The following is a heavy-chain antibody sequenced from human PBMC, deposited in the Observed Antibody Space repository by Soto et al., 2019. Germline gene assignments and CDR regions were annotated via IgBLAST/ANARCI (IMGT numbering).Heavy chain of an antibody. J-gene: IGHJ4*02. CDR3: ARNDYGDYHFDY. D-gene: IGHD4-17*01. Sequence: GGSLRLSCAASGFTFSSYGMHWVRQAPGKGLEWVAVIWYDGSNKYYADSVKGRFTISRDNSKNTLFLQMNSLGAEDTAVYYCARNDYGDYHFDYWGQGTLVTVSS. CDR1: GFTFSSYG. CDR2: IWYDGSNK. V-gene: IGHV3-33*01.